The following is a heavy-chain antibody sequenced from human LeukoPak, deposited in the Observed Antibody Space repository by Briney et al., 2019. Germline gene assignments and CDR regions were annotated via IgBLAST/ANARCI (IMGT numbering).Heavy chain of an antibody. J-gene: IGHJ5*02. D-gene: IGHD3-10*01. CDR1: GFTFSSYG. Sequence: QSGGSLRLSCAASGFTFSSYGMHWVRQAPGKGLEWVAVIWYGGSNKYYADSVKGRFTISRDNSKNTLYLQMNSLRAEDTAVYYCARDVSWFGELSHFDPWGQGTLVTVSS. CDR3: ARDVSWFGELSHFDP. CDR2: IWYGGSNK. V-gene: IGHV3-33*01.